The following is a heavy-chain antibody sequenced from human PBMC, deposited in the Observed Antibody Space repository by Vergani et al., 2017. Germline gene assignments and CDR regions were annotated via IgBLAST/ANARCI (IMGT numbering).Heavy chain of an antibody. D-gene: IGHD2-21*01. CDR3: ASGDRKYRKRYYFND. CDR2: IIPIFGTA. J-gene: IGHJ4*02. CDR1: GGTFSSYA. Sequence: QVQLVQSGAEVKKPGSSVKVSCKASGGTFSSYAISWVRQAPGQGLEWMGGIIPIFGTANYAQKFQGRATITADESTSTAYMELSSLRSADTAVYYCASGDRKYRKRYYFNDLSEGTLLTVSS. V-gene: IGHV1-69*01.